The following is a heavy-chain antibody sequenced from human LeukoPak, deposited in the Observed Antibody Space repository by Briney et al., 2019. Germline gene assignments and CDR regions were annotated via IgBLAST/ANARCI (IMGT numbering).Heavy chain of an antibody. D-gene: IGHD4-23*01. Sequence: GASVKVSCKASGGTFSSYAITWVRQAPGQGLEWMGGIIPIFGTANYAQKFQGRVTITADKSTSTAYMELSSLRAGDTAVYYCARVQRTGTTVVTPVDWYFDLWGRGTLVTVSS. CDR2: IIPIFGTA. CDR3: ARVQRTGTTVVTPVDWYFDL. J-gene: IGHJ2*01. CDR1: GGTFSSYA. V-gene: IGHV1-69*06.